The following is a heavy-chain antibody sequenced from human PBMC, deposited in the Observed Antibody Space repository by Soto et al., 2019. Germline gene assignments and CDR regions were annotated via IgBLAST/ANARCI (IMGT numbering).Heavy chain of an antibody. V-gene: IGHV1-69*01. CDR2: IIPICGTT. CDR1: GGNFSSFA. D-gene: IGHD2-2*01. Sequence: QVQLVQYGDEVKKPGSSVKVSCKASGGNFSSFAISWVRQAPGQGLEWMGGIIPICGTTNYEQKFQGRVTITADDSTSTDYMEVTTLRPEDTDVYYCARERYHTYDYGGKGTLVTVSS. J-gene: IGHJ4*02. CDR3: ARERYHTYDY.